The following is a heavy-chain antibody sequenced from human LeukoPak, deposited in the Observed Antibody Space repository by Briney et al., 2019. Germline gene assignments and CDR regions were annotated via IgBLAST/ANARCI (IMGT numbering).Heavy chain of an antibody. CDR1: GYTFTGYY. Sequence: ASVKVSCKASGYTFTGYYMHWVRQAPGQGLELMGWINPNSGGTNYAQKFQGRVTMTRDTSISTAYMELSRLRSDDTAVYYCARVEWKSELDPRLGGFDPWGQGTLVTVSS. D-gene: IGHD1-1*01. J-gene: IGHJ5*02. CDR2: INPNSGGT. CDR3: ARVEWKSELDPRLGGFDP. V-gene: IGHV1-2*02.